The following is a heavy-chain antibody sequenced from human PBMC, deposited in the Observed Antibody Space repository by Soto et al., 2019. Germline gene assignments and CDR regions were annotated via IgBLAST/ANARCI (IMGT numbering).Heavy chain of an antibody. CDR3: AKPVSDFWSGYSSFSRQGKVDY. V-gene: IGHV3-30*18. J-gene: IGHJ4*02. D-gene: IGHD3-3*01. Sequence: GGSLRLSCAASGFTFSSYGMHWVRQAPGKGLEWVAVISYDGSKKYYADSVKGRFTISRDNSKKTPYLQMNSLRAEDMAVYYCAKPVSDFWSGYSSFSRQGKVDYWGQGTLVTVSS. CDR2: ISYDGSKK. CDR1: GFTFSSYG.